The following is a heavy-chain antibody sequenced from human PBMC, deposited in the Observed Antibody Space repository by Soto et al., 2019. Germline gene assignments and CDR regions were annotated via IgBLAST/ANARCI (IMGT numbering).Heavy chain of an antibody. Sequence: QVQLVQSGADVKKPGSSVKVSCQASGVTFSSETLGWVRQAPGQGLEWEGGIIALFGTASYAQKFQVRVTITADESTSTVYMELSSLRSADTAVYFCATELGENPASPFDAWGEGTLVTVSS. CDR2: IIALFGTA. V-gene: IGHV1-69*01. J-gene: IGHJ4*02. CDR3: ATELGENPASPFDA. CDR1: GVTFSSET. D-gene: IGHD3-10*01.